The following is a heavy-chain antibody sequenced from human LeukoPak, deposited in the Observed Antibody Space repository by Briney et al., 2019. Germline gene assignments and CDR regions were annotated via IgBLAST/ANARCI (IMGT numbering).Heavy chain of an antibody. J-gene: IGHJ6*02. CDR3: ARDYDILTGHLYYGMDV. V-gene: IGHV3-23*01. D-gene: IGHD3-9*01. Sequence: GGSLRLSCTASGFTFSSYAMSWVRQAPGKGLEWVSGISGSGFSTFYADSVKGRFTISRDNSKDTLYLQMNSLRAEDTAVYYCARDYDILTGHLYYGMDVWGQRTTVTVSS. CDR2: ISGSGFST. CDR1: GFTFSSYA.